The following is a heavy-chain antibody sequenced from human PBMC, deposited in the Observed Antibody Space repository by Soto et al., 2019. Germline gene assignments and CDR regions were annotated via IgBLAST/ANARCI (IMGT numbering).Heavy chain of an antibody. CDR1: GGSISSGGYY. CDR3: AREMKEDAFDI. Sequence: QVQLQESGPGLVKPSQTLSLTCTVSGGSISSGGYYWSWLRQHPGKGLEWIGYIYYSGSTYYNPSLKRRVTISVDNSKNKFSLKLSSVTAEDTDVYYCAREMKEDAFDIWGQGTMVTVSS. CDR2: IYYSGST. V-gene: IGHV4-31*03. J-gene: IGHJ3*02.